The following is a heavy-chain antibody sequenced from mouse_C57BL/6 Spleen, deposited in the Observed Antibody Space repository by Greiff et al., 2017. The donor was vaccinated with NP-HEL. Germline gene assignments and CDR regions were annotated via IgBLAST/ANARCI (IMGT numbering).Heavy chain of an antibody. V-gene: IGHV5-12*01. D-gene: IGHD2-3*01. CDR3: ARQGGIYDGYYPFDY. CDR2: ISNGGGST. CDR1: GFTFSDYY. J-gene: IGHJ2*01. Sequence: EVQGVESGGGLVQPGGSLKLSCAASGFTFSDYYMYWVRQTPEKRLEWVAYISNGGGSTYYPDTVKGRFTISRDNAKNTLYLQMSRLKSEDTAMYYCARQGGIYDGYYPFDYWGQGTTLTVSS.